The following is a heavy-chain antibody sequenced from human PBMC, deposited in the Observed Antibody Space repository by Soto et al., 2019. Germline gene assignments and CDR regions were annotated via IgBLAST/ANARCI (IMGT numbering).Heavy chain of an antibody. Sequence: SETLSLTCAVYGGSFSGYYWGWIRQPPGKGLEWIGEINHSGSTNYNPSLKSRVTISVDTSKNQFSLKLSSVTAADTAVYYCARGLLRWGGRYYYYYGMDVWGQGTTVTVSS. CDR2: INHSGST. V-gene: IGHV4-34*01. CDR1: GGSFSGYY. D-gene: IGHD3-16*01. CDR3: ARGLLRWGGRYYYYYGMDV. J-gene: IGHJ6*02.